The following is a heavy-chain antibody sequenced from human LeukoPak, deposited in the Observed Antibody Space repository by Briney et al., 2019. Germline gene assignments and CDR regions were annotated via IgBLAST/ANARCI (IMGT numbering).Heavy chain of an antibody. CDR2: VYDSGST. J-gene: IGHJ4*02. D-gene: IGHD3-10*01. CDR3: ARDTYYYGSGSPLVGFDH. V-gene: IGHV4-59*01. Sequence: SETLSLTCSVSGGPIRSYSWSWIRQPPGKGLEWIGNVYDSGSTNYNPSLKSRVTISVDTPKNQFSLKLSSVTAADTAVYYCARDTYYYGSGSPLVGFDHWGQGTLVTVSS. CDR1: GGPIRSYS.